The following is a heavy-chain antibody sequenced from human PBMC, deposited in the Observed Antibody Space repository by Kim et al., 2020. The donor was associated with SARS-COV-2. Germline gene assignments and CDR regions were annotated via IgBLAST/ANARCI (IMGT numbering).Heavy chain of an antibody. V-gene: IGHV4-34*01. D-gene: IGHD3-9*01. Sequence: SETLSLTCAVYGGSFSGYSWSWIRQPPGKGLEWIGEINHSGSTNYNPSLKSRVTISVDTSKNQYSLKLSSVTAADTAVYYCARGTPPEYYDILTGYYNYWGQGTLVTVSS. CDR3: ARGTPPEYYDILTGYYNY. J-gene: IGHJ4*02. CDR2: INHSGST. CDR1: GGSFSGYS.